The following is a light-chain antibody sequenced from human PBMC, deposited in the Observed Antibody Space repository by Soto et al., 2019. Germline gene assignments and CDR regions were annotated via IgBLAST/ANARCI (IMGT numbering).Light chain of an antibody. Sequence: QSALTQPPSVSGAPGQRVTISCTGSSSNIGAGYGVHWYQQYPGTPPKLLIYQNNIRPSGVPDRFSGSQSDTSASLAITGLQADDEADYFCQTADTSLSVIFGGGTKVTVL. CDR2: QNN. J-gene: IGLJ2*01. V-gene: IGLV1-40*01. CDR3: QTADTSLSVI. CDR1: SSNIGAGYG.